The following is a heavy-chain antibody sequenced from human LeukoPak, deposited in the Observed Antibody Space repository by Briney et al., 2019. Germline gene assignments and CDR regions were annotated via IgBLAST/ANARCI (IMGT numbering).Heavy chain of an antibody. CDR1: GFTFISYW. CDR3: AREIQYYDSSGTDLRAFDI. Sequence: PGGSLRLSCAASGFTFISYWLTWVRQAPGKGLEWVANIKQDGSEKYYVDSVKGRFTISRDNAKNSLYLQMNSLRAEDTAVYYCAREIQYYDSSGTDLRAFDIWGQGTMVTVSS. J-gene: IGHJ3*02. D-gene: IGHD3-22*01. V-gene: IGHV3-7*01. CDR2: IKQDGSEK.